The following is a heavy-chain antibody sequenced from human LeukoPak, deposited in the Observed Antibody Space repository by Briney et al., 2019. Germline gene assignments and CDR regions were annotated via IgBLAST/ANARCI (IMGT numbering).Heavy chain of an antibody. Sequence: PGGSLRLSCAPSGFTVRDYAMSWVRQAPGKGRVWVSSIGHSLGSTYYTESVKGRFIISRDISKNTVFLRMNSLRADDTAVYYCAKDPFYYGTGGPTWGQGTLVTVSS. V-gene: IGHV3-23*01. CDR2: IGHSLGST. D-gene: IGHD3-10*01. CDR3: AKDPFYYGTGGPT. CDR1: GFTVRDYA. J-gene: IGHJ4*02.